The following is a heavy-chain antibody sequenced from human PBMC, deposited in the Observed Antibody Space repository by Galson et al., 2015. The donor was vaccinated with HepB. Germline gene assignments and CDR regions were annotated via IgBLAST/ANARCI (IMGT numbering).Heavy chain of an antibody. CDR2: INPNSGGT. J-gene: IGHJ4*02. CDR1: GYTFTGYY. D-gene: IGHD3-22*01. CDR3: ARDPRQYYYDSSGLNLEYYFDY. V-gene: IGHV1-2*02. Sequence: SVKVSCKASGYTFTGYYMHWVRQAPGQGLEWMGWINPNSGGTNYAQKFQGRVTMTRDTSISTAYMELSRLRSDDTAVYYCARDPRQYYYDSSGLNLEYYFDYWGREPWSPSPQ.